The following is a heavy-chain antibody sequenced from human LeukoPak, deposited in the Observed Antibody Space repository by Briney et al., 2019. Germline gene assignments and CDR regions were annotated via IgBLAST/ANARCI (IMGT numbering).Heavy chain of an antibody. CDR3: ARAPKVGAFPGFDY. Sequence: GRSLRLSCAASGFTFSSYGMHWVRQAPGKGLEWVAVISYDGSNKYYADSVKGRFTISRDNSKNTLYLQMNSLRAEDTAVYYCARAPKVGAFPGFDYWGQGTLVTVSS. CDR1: GFTFSSYG. J-gene: IGHJ4*02. V-gene: IGHV3-30*03. CDR2: ISYDGSNK. D-gene: IGHD1-26*01.